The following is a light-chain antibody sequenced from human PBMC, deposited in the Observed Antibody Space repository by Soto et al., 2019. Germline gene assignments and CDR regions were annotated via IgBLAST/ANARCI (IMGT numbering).Light chain of an antibody. CDR2: GAS. CDR3: QQYGSSPKT. CDR1: QSIGST. V-gene: IGKV3-20*01. Sequence: EIVMTQSPATLSVSPGERATLSCSASQSIGSTLACYQQKPGQPPRLLIYGASTRATGVPGRFSGSGSGTDFTLTISRLEPEDFAVYYCQQYGSSPKTFGQGTKVDIK. J-gene: IGKJ1*01.